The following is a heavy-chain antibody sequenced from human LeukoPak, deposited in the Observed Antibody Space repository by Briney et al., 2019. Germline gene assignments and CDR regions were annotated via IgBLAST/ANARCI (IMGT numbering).Heavy chain of an antibody. CDR1: GGSFSGYY. D-gene: IGHD3-22*01. CDR2: INHSGST. V-gene: IGHV4-34*01. CDR3: ARVRRETYYYDSSGSED. J-gene: IGHJ4*02. Sequence: SETLSLTCAVYGGSFSGYYWSWIRQPPGKGLEWIGEINHSGSTNYNPSLKSRVTISVDKSKNQFSLKLSSVTAADTAVYYCARVRRETYYYDSSGSEDWGQGTLVTVSS.